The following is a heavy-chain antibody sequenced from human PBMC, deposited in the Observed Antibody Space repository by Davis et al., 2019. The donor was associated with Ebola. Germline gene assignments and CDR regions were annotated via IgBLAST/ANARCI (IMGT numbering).Heavy chain of an antibody. D-gene: IGHD3-22*01. CDR3: ARGRGHHESSGGDY. CDR1: GYTFTTYY. V-gene: IGHV1-46*01. CDR2: INPSGGST. Sequence: ASVKVSCKASGYTFTTYYIHWVRQAPGQGLEWMGKINPSGGSTTYAQKFQGRVTMTRDTSTGTVYMELNSLRSEDTALYYCARGRGHHESSGGDYWGQGTLVTVSS. J-gene: IGHJ4*02.